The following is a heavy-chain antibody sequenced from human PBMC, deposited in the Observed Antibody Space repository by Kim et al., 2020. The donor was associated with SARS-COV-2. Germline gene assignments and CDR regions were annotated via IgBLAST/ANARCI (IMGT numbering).Heavy chain of an antibody. V-gene: IGHV3-33*01. CDR2: IWYDGSNK. CDR3: ARDNGHSITIFGVEILGGYFDY. J-gene: IGHJ4*02. CDR1: GFTFSSYG. Sequence: GGSLRLSCAASGFTFSSYGMHWVRQAPGKGLEWVAVIWYDGSNKYYADSVKGRFTISRDNSKNTLYLQMNSLRAEDTAVYYCARDNGHSITIFGVEILGGYFDYWGQGTLVTVSS. D-gene: IGHD3-3*01.